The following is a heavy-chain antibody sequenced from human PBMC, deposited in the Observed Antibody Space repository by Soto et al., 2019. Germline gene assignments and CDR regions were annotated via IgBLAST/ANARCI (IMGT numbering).Heavy chain of an antibody. J-gene: IGHJ6*02. CDR2: ISWNSGSI. CDR1: GFTFDDYA. Sequence: GGSLRLSCAASGFTFDDYAMHWVRQAPGKGLEWVSGISWNSGSIGYADSVKGRFTISRDNAKNSLYLQMNSLRAEDTALYYCAKDKDDYGGYGMDVWGQGTTVTVSS. V-gene: IGHV3-9*01. D-gene: IGHD4-17*01. CDR3: AKDKDDYGGYGMDV.